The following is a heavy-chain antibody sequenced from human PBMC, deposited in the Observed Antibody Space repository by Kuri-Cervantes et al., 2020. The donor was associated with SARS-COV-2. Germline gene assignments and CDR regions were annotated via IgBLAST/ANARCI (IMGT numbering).Heavy chain of an antibody. V-gene: IGHV3-30-3*01. CDR1: GCTFSSND. CDR2: ISYDGSNK. CDR3: SRTLRDFSVVAPAGTFDY. Sequence: AGSLSLTCTASGCTFSSNDMRWVRQAPGKGLEWVAVISYDGSNKYYTDSVKGRVTISRDNSKNTLYLQINSLRAEDTAVYYCSRTLRDFSVVAPAGTFDYWGQGTLVTVSS. D-gene: IGHD6-13*01. J-gene: IGHJ4*02.